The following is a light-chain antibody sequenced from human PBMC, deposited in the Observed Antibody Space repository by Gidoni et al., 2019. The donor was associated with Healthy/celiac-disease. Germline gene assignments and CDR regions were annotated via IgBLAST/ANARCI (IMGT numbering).Light chain of an antibody. J-gene: IGKJ1*01. CDR1: QSVSSN. CDR3: QQYNNWPTWT. V-gene: IGKV3-15*01. CDR2: GAS. Sequence: EIVMTPSPATLSVSPGASATLSCRASQSVSSNLAWYQQKPGQPPRLLIYGASTRATGIPARFSGSGSGTEFTLTISSLQAEDFAVYYCQQYNNWPTWTFXXXTKVEIK.